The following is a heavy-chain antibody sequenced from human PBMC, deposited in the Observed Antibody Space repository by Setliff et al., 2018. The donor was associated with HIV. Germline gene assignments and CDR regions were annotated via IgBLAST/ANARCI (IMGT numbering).Heavy chain of an antibody. J-gene: IGHJ4*01. CDR3: ARLGDFSYSSRYLYAFDF. CDR1: RDSIKNYY. Sequence: PSETLSLTCTVSRDSIKNYYWNWIRQPPGKGLEWIGKIYYSGSSNYNPSLKSRVSISVDTSKNQFALKLNSVTAADTALYFCARLGDFSYSSRYLYAFDFWGHGALVTVSS. CDR2: IYYSGSS. V-gene: IGHV4-59*12. D-gene: IGHD2-8*01.